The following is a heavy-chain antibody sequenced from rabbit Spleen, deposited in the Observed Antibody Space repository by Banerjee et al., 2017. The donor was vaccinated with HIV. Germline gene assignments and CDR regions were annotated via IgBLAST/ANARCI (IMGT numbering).Heavy chain of an antibody. J-gene: IGHJ4*01. CDR3: ARGFYTYDDYVNFYGAYFNL. CDR1: AFSFSDRDV. V-gene: IGHV1S45*01. Sequence: QEQLEESGGGLVKPEGSLTLTCKASAFSFSDRDVMCWVRQAPGKGLEWIACINAATAKPVYATWAKGRFTISKTSSTTVTLQMTSLTAADTATYFCARGFYTYDDYVNFYGAYFNLWGPGTLVTVS. CDR2: INAATAKP. D-gene: IGHD2-1*01.